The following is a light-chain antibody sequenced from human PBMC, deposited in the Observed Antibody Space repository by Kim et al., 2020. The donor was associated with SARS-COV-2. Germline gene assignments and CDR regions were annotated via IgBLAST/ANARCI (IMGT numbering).Light chain of an antibody. CDR2: GAS. J-gene: IGKJ5*01. Sequence: APVGDRVTTSCRASHDIGNALGWYQQSKGRATQRLIYGASHLQSGVPSRFSGSGDETEFTLTIKCLLPEDFATYFCIQHRTYPLTFGQETRMEIK. CDR1: HDIGNA. V-gene: IGKV1-17*01. CDR3: IQHRTYPLT.